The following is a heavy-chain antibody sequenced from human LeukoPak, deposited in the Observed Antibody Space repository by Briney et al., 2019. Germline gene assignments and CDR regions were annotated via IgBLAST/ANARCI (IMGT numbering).Heavy chain of an antibody. CDR1: GFTFSSYA. CDR3: AAMVRGVIRNWFDP. J-gene: IGHJ5*02. Sequence: GGSLRLSCAASGFTFSSYAMSWVRQAPGKGLEWVSAISGSGGSTYYADSGKGRFTISRDNSKNTLYLQMNSLRAEDTAVYYCAAMVRGVIRNWFDPWGQGTLVTVSS. D-gene: IGHD3-10*01. V-gene: IGHV3-23*01. CDR2: ISGSGGST.